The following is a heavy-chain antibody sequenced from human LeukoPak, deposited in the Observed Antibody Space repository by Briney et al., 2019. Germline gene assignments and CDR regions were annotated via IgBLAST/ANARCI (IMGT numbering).Heavy chain of an antibody. Sequence: GESLKISCKVSGYTFATSWIGWVRQMPGKGLEWMGLIYPGDSDTIYSPSFRGQVTFSVDKSIGTAYLQWSSLKASDTAMYYCARRARGFDYWGQGTLVTVSS. J-gene: IGHJ4*02. CDR2: IYPGDSDT. V-gene: IGHV5-51*01. CDR1: GYTFATSW. CDR3: ARRARGFDY.